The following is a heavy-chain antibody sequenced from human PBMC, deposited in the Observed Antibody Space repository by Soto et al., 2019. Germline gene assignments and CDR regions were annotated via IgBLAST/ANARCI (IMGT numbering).Heavy chain of an antibody. D-gene: IGHD3-22*01. CDR2: IYYSGTT. CDR3: ARHRQYYDTSGYHHRYSDY. V-gene: IGHV4-39*01. CDR1: GGSISSSPYY. J-gene: IGHJ4*01. Sequence: PSETLSLTCSVSGGSISSSPYYWGWIRQPPGKGLEWLGTIYYSGTTSYNPSLKSRVIISVDTSNNQLFLKLRSVTAADTAVYYCARHRQYYDTSGYHHRYSDYWGHGTQVTDSS.